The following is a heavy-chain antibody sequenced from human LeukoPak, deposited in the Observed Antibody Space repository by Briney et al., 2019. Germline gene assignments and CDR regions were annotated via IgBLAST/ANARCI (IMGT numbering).Heavy chain of an antibody. CDR1: GFTVSSDY. J-gene: IGHJ3*01. CDR2: LNSVGTT. CDR3: ARAYSYAFHV. Sequence: GGSLRLSCAASGFTVSSDYMTWVRQAPGKGLEWVSLLNSVGTTYYTDPVKGRFTISRDNSNNTLYLQMNSLRADDAALYYCARAYSYAFHVWGQGTMVTVSS. V-gene: IGHV3-66*01. D-gene: IGHD2-15*01.